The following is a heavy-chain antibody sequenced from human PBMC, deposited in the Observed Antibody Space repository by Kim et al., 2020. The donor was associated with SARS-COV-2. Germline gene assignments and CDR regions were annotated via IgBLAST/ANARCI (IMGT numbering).Heavy chain of an antibody. CDR3: ARGDGA. V-gene: IGHV3-53*01. CDR2: YTGGIK. J-gene: IGHJ5*02. Sequence: YTGGIKHYADSLKGRFTISSDNSKNTLYLQMNSLRVEDTAVYYCARGDGAWGQGTLVTVSS. D-gene: IGHD2-8*01.